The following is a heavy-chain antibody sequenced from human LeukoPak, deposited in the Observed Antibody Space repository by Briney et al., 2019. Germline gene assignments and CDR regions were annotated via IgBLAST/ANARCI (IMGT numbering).Heavy chain of an antibody. Sequence: PSETLSLTCTVSGGSISSGDYYWSWIRQPPGKGLEWIGYIFYSGSTYYNPSLKSRVTISVDTSKNQFSLKLSSVTAADTAVYYCARTDYYDSSDYYGQTCFDYWGQGTLVTVSS. CDR3: ARTDYYDSSDYYGQTCFDY. CDR2: IFYSGST. D-gene: IGHD3-22*01. V-gene: IGHV4-30-4*01. J-gene: IGHJ4*02. CDR1: GGSISSGDYY.